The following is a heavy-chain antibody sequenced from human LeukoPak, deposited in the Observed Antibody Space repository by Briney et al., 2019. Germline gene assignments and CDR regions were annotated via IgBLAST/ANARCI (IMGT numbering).Heavy chain of an antibody. J-gene: IGHJ4*02. CDR2: IYYGGRT. V-gene: IGHV4-39*01. D-gene: IGHD6-19*01. Sequence: IPSETLSLTCTVSGGSISSSSYYWGWIRQPPGKGLEWIGSIYYGGRTYYNPSLKSRVTMPVDTSKNQFSLKLNSVTAADTAIYYCATSVTSSSGWYYGYWGQGSLVTVSS. CDR1: GGSISSSSYY. CDR3: ATSVTSSSGWYYGY.